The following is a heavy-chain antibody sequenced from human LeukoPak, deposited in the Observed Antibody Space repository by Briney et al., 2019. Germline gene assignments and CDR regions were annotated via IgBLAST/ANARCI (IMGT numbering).Heavy chain of an antibody. Sequence: GSSVKVSCKASGGTFSSYAISWVRQAPGQGLEWMGGIIPIFGTANYAQKFQGRVTITADESTSTAYMELSSLRSEDTAVYYCARCYYYDSSGYQTRWYFDLWGRGTLVTVSS. CDR3: ARCYYYDSSGYQTRWYFDL. V-gene: IGHV1-69*01. CDR1: GGTFSSYA. CDR2: IIPIFGTA. J-gene: IGHJ2*01. D-gene: IGHD3-22*01.